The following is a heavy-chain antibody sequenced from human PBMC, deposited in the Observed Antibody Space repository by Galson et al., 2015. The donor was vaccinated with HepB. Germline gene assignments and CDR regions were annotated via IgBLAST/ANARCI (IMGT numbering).Heavy chain of an antibody. CDR2: FYFGGST. Sequence: SETLSLTCTVSGGSISSSSYYWGWIRQPPGKGLEWVGDFYFGGSTYYNPSLKSRVTISGDTSKDQFSLRLSSVTAADTAVYYCAGRGATTDALDIWGQGTMVTVSS. CDR1: GGSISSSSYY. J-gene: IGHJ3*02. V-gene: IGHV4-39*01. D-gene: IGHD1-26*01. CDR3: AGRGATTDALDI.